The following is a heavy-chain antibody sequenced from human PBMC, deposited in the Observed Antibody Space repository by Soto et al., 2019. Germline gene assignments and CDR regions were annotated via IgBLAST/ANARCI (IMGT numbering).Heavy chain of an antibody. CDR2: IDPSDSYT. CDR3: ARHLSNYDSSGEGHWFDP. D-gene: IGHD3-22*01. J-gene: IGHJ5*02. CDR1: GYSFTSYW. Sequence: GESLKISCKGSGYSFTSYWISWVRQMPGKGLEWMGRIDPSDSYTNYSPSFQGHVTISADKSISTAYLQWSSLKASDTAMYYCARHLSNYDSSGEGHWFDPWGQGTLVTVSS. V-gene: IGHV5-10-1*01.